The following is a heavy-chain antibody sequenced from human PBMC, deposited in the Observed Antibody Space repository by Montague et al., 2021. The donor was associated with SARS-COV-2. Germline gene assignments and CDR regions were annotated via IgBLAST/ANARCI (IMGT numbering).Heavy chain of an antibody. CDR3: AREYSAPRWFGEYNRYGMDV. D-gene: IGHD3-10*01. V-gene: IGHV3-33*08. J-gene: IGHJ6*02. CDR2: IWYDGSNQ. CDR1: GFTFSSYD. Sequence: SLRLSCAASGFTFSSYDMHWVRQAPGKGLEWAAVIWYDGSNQYYGDSVKGRFTISRDNSKNTLYLQMNSLRAEDTAVYYCAREYSAPRWFGEYNRYGMDVWGQGTTVTVSS.